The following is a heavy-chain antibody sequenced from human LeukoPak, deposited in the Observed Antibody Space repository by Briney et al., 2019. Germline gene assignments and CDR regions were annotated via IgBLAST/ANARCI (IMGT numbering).Heavy chain of an antibody. CDR2: INPNSGGT. CDR3: ARGGSSWYEGYSYGLYYFDY. D-gene: IGHD5-18*01. CDR1: GCTFTGYY. J-gene: IGHJ4*02. Sequence: EASVKVSCKASGCTFTGYYMHWVRQAPGQGLEWMGWINPNSGGTNYAQKFQGWVTMTRDTSISTAYMELSRLRSDDTAVYYCARGGSSWYEGYSYGLYYFDYWGQGTLVTVSS. V-gene: IGHV1-2*04.